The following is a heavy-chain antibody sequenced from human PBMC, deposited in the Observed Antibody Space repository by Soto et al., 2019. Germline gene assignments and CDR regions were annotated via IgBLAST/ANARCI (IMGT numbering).Heavy chain of an antibody. CDR1: GGSISSGGYY. Sequence: QVQLQESGPGLVKPSQTLSLTCTVSGGSISSGGYYWSWIRQHPGKGLEWIGYIYYSGSTYYNPSLKSRVTISVDTSKNQFSLKLSSVTAADTAVYYCVRDFLGSYRYLDYWGQGTLVTVSS. J-gene: IGHJ4*02. CDR2: IYYSGST. V-gene: IGHV4-31*03. CDR3: VRDFLGSYRYLDY. D-gene: IGHD3-16*02.